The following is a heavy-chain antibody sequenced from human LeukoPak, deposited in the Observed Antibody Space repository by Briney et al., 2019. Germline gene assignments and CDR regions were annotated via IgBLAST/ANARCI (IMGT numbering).Heavy chain of an antibody. D-gene: IGHD2-2*01. CDR3: ARGPINYSTSWRFDY. CDR1: GFTFSDYA. J-gene: IGHJ4*02. CDR2: IRYDGSNK. Sequence: PGGSLRLSCAASGFTFSDYAMHWVRQAPGKGLVWVAFIRYDGSNKNYADSVKGRFTVSRDNTNNIVYLQMNSLRAEDTAVYYCARGPINYSTSWRFDYWGQGTLVTVSS. V-gene: IGHV3-30*02.